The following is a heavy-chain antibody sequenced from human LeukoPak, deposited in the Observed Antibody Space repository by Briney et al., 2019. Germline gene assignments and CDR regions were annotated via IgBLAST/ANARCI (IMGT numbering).Heavy chain of an antibody. Sequence: SETLSLTCTVSGGSISSYYWGWIRQPPGKGLEWIGSIYYSGSTYYNPSLKSRVTISVDTSKNQFSLKLSSVTAADTAVYYCARTVTTKGVGDYWGQGTLVTVSS. CDR1: GGSISSYY. V-gene: IGHV4-39*01. CDR3: ARTVTTKGVGDY. CDR2: IYYSGST. J-gene: IGHJ4*02. D-gene: IGHD4-17*01.